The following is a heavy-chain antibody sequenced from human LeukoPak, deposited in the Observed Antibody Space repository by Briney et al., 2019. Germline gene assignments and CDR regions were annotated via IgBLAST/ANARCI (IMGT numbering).Heavy chain of an antibody. CDR1: GGSISSSSYY. D-gene: IGHD3-3*01. CDR2: INHSGST. V-gene: IGHV4-39*01. CDR3: ARHFKTSVLRFLEGYYGMDV. J-gene: IGHJ6*02. Sequence: SETLSLTCTVSGGSISSSSYYWSWIRQPPGKGLEWIGEINHSGSTNYNPSLKSRVTISVDTSKNQFSLKLSSVTAADTAVYYCARHFKTSVLRFLEGYYGMDVWGQGTTVTVSS.